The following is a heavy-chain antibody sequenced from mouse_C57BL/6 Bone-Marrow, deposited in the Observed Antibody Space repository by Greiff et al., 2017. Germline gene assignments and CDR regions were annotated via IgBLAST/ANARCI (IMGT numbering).Heavy chain of an antibody. CDR2: IRNKANGYTT. Sequence: EVHLVESGGGLVQPGGSLSLSCAASGFTFTDYYMSWVRQPPGKALEWLGFIRNKANGYTTEYSASVKGRFTISRDNSQSILYLQMNALIAEDSATYYGARWDYYGSSSYWYFDVWGTGTTVTVSS. CDR1: GFTFTDYY. V-gene: IGHV7-3*01. CDR3: ARWDYYGSSSYWYFDV. D-gene: IGHD1-1*01. J-gene: IGHJ1*03.